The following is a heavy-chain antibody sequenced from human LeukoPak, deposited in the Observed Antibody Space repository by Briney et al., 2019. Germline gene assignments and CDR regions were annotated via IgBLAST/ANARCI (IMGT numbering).Heavy chain of an antibody. V-gene: IGHV1-69*13. CDR1: GYTFTSYA. D-gene: IGHD6-19*01. J-gene: IGHJ4*02. CDR2: IIPIFGTA. Sequence: SVKVSCKASGYTFTSYAMNWVRQAPGQGLEWMGGIIPIFGTANYAQKFQGRVTITADESTSTAYMELSSLRSEDTAVYYCARGPNIPPSIAVAGYYFDYWGQGTLVTVSS. CDR3: ARGPNIPPSIAVAGYYFDY.